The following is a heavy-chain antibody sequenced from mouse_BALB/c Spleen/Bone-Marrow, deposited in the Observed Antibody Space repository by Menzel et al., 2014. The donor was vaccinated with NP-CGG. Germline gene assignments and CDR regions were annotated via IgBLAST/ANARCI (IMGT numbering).Heavy chain of an antibody. J-gene: IGHJ3*01. CDR1: GYTFTDYN. Sequence: VQLKHSGPELVKPGASVKISCKASGYTFTDYNMHWVKQSHGRSLEWIGYIYPYNGGTGYNQKFKSKATLTVDNSSSTAYMELRSLTSEDSAVYYCARGLLLSWFAYWGQGTLVTVSA. V-gene: IGHV1S29*02. D-gene: IGHD2-3*01. CDR2: IYPYNGGT. CDR3: ARGLLLSWFAY.